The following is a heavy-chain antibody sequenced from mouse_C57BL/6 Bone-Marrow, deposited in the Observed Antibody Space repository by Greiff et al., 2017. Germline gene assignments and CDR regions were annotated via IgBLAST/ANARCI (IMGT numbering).Heavy chain of an antibody. J-gene: IGHJ3*01. V-gene: IGHV1-15*01. CDR2: IDPETGGT. CDR1: GYTFTDYE. CDR3: TRGAWFAY. Sequence: VKLVESGAELVRPGASVTLSCKASGYTFTDYEMHWVKRTPVHGLEWIGAIDPETGGTAYNQKFKGKAILTADKSSSTAYMELRSLTSEDSAVYYCTRGAWFAYWGQGTLVTVSA.